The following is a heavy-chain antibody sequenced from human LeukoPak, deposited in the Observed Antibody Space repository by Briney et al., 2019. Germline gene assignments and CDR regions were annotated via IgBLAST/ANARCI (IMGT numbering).Heavy chain of an antibody. Sequence: GGSLRLSCAASGFTFSSYAVSWVRQAPGKGLEWVSGITGTSDSTYYADFVKGRFSIFRDNPKNTLSLQMHSLRAEDTAIYYCAKDYHTTDSNSDPFDYWGQGTLVTVSS. CDR1: GFTFSSYA. CDR3: AKDYHTTDSNSDPFDY. V-gene: IGHV3-23*01. D-gene: IGHD1-7*01. J-gene: IGHJ4*02. CDR2: ITGTSDST.